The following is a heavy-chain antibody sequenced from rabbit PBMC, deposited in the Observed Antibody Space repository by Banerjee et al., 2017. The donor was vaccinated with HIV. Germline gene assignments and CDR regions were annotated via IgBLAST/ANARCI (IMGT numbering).Heavy chain of an antibody. CDR1: GIDFSSYYW. CDR2: IWTGSSST. CDR3: ASGAYSGYGWGL. D-gene: IGHD1-1*01. J-gene: IGHJ4*01. V-gene: IGHV1S45*01. Sequence: QEQLEESGGDLVKPEGSLTLTCKASGIDFSSYYWICWVRQAPGKGLEWIGCIWTGSSSTDYASWVNGRFSISKTSSTTVTLQMTSLTAADTATYFCASGAYSGYGWGLWGPCTLVTVS.